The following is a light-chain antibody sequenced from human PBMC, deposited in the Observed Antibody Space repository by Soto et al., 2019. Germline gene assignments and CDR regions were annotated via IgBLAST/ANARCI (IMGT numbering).Light chain of an antibody. J-gene: IGKJ1*01. CDR2: GAS. CDR1: QSVSSN. Sequence: EIVMTQSPATLSVSPGERATLSCRASQSVSSNLAWYQHKPGQAPRLLIYGASTRATGIPARFSGSGSGTEFTLTISSLQSADFATYYCQHYNSYSEAFGQGTKVELK. CDR3: QHYNSYSEA. V-gene: IGKV3-15*01.